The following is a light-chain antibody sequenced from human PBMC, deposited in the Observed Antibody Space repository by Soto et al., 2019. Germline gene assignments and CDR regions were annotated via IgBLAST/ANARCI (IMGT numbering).Light chain of an antibody. J-gene: IGLJ2*01. V-gene: IGLV2-14*01. CDR2: DVS. CDR3: CSYTTSSTAV. Sequence: QSALTQPASVSGSPGQSITISCTGTSSDVGTYDYVSWYQQHPGKAPKLMIYDVSNRPSGVSNRFSGSKSGNTASLTISGLQAEDEADYYCCSYTTSSTAVFGGGNKLTVL. CDR1: SSDVGTYDY.